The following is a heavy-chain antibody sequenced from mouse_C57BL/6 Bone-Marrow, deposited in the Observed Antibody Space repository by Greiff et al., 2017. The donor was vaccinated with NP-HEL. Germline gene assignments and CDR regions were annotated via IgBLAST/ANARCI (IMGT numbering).Heavy chain of an antibody. CDR3: TTYYDQRRDY. CDR1: GFNIKDDY. CDR2: IDPENGDT. J-gene: IGHJ2*01. V-gene: IGHV14-4*01. D-gene: IGHD2-4*01. Sequence: VQLKESGAELVRPGASVKLSCTASGFNIKDDYMHWVKQRPEQGLEWIGWIDPENGDTEYASKFQGKATITADTSSNTAYLQLSSLTSEDTAVYYCTTYYDQRRDYWGQGTTLTVSS.